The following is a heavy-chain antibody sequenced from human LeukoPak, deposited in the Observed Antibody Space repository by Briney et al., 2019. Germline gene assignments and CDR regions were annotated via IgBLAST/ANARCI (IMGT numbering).Heavy chain of an antibody. CDR1: GFTFGDYA. CDR2: IRSKAYGGTT. CDR3: TRESIPLGYCSSTSCPFDY. J-gene: IGHJ4*02. V-gene: IGHV3-49*04. Sequence: GGSLRLSCTASGFTFGDYAMSWVRQAPGKGLEWVGFIRSKAYGGTTEYAASVKGRFTISRDDSKSIAYLQMNSLKIEDTAVYYCTRESIPLGYCSSTSCPFDYWGQGTLVTVSS. D-gene: IGHD2-2*01.